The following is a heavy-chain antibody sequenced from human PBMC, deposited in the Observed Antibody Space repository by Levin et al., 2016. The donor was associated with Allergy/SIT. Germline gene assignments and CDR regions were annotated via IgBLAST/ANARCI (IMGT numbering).Heavy chain of an antibody. J-gene: IGHJ4*02. V-gene: IGHV1-3*01. CDR3: ARDLVGATSRPLGY. CDR1: GYTFTSYA. D-gene: IGHD1-26*01. Sequence: ASVKVSCKASGYTFTSYAMHWVRQAPGQRLEWMGWINAGNGNTKYSQKLQGRVTITRDTSASTAYMELSSLRSEDTAVYYCARDLVGATSRPLGYWGQGTLVTVSS. CDR2: INAGNGNT.